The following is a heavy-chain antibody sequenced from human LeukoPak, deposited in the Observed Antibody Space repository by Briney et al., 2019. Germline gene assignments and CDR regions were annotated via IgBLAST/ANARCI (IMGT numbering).Heavy chain of an antibody. D-gene: IGHD6-19*01. Sequence: ASVKVSCKASGYTFTSYAMHWVRQAPGQRLEWMGWINAGNGNTKYSQKFQGRVTITWDTSASTAYMELSSLRSEDTAVYYCARKYSSGQVSYFDYWGQGTLVTVSS. J-gene: IGHJ4*02. CDR2: INAGNGNT. CDR1: GYTFTSYA. CDR3: ARKYSSGQVSYFDY. V-gene: IGHV1-3*01.